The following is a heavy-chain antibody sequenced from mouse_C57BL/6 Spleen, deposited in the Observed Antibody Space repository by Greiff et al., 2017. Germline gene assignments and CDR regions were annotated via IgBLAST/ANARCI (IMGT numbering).Heavy chain of an antibody. D-gene: IGHD2-5*01. CDR3: ARTYYSNDEYFDV. CDR2: INPNNGGT. Sequence: EVQLQQSGPELVKPGASVKISCKASGYTFTDYYMNWVKQSHGKSLEWIGDINPNNGGTSYNQKFKGKATLTVDKSSSTAYMELRSLTSEDSAVYYCARTYYSNDEYFDVWGTGTTVTVSS. J-gene: IGHJ1*03. CDR1: GYTFTDYY. V-gene: IGHV1-26*01.